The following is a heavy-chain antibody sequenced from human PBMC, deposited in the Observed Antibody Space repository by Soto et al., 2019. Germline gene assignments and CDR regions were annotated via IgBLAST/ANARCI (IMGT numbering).Heavy chain of an antibody. CDR1: GGTFSSYA. Sequence: GASVKVSCKASGGTFSSYAISWVRQAPGQGLEWMGGIIPIFGTANYAQKFQGRVTITADESTSTAYMELSSLRSEDTAVYYCATPAARKDMYYDFWSGYYYWGQGTLVTVSS. J-gene: IGHJ4*02. V-gene: IGHV1-69*13. D-gene: IGHD3-3*01. CDR3: ATPAARKDMYYDFWSGYYY. CDR2: IIPIFGTA.